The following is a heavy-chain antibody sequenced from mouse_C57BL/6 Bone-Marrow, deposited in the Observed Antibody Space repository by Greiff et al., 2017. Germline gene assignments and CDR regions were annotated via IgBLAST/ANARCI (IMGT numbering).Heavy chain of an antibody. Sequence: EVKLQESGGGLVKPGGSLKLSCAASGFTFSSYAMSWVRQTPEKRLEWVATISDGGSYTYYPDNVKGRFTISRDNAKNNLYLQMSHLKSEDTAMXYCARVMGPWFAYWGQGTPVTVSA. CDR3: ARVMGPWFAY. J-gene: IGHJ3*01. CDR2: ISDGGSYT. V-gene: IGHV5-4*03. D-gene: IGHD2-3*01. CDR1: GFTFSSYA.